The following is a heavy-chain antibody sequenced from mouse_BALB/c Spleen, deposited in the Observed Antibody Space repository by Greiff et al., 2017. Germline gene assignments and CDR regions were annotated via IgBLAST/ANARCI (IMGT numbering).Heavy chain of an antibody. V-gene: IGHV1-15*01. J-gene: IGHJ3*01. CDR1: GYTFTDYE. Sequence: QVQLQQSGAELVRPGASVTLSCKASGYTFTDYEMHWVKQTPVHGLEWIGAIDPETGGTAYNQKFKGKATLTADKSSSTAYMELRSLTSEDSAVYYCTRSLDSSGYGFAYWGQGTLVTVSA. D-gene: IGHD3-2*01. CDR2: IDPETGGT. CDR3: TRSLDSSGYGFAY.